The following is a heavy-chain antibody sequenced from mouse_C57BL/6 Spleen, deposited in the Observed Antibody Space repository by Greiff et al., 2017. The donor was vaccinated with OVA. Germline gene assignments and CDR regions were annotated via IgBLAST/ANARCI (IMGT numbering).Heavy chain of an antibody. CDR2: INPSNGGT. J-gene: IGHJ4*01. CDR1: GYTFTSYW. V-gene: IGHV1-53*01. CDR3: ARGGLYYDYDNYAMDY. Sequence: VQLQQPGTELVKPGASVKLSCKASGYTFTSYWMHWVKQRPGQGLEWIGNINPSNGGTNYNEKFKSKATLTVDKSSSTAYMQLSSLTSEDSAVYYCARGGLYYDYDNYAMDYWGQGTSVTVSS. D-gene: IGHD2-4*01.